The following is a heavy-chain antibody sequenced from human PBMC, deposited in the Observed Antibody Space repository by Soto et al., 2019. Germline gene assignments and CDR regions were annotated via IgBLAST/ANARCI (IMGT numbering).Heavy chain of an antibody. CDR2: IKQDGSEK. CDR3: ARVGYYDSSGYCPGCDAFDI. J-gene: IGHJ3*02. Sequence: GGSLRLSCAASGFTFSSYWMSWVRQAPGKGLEWVANIKQDGSEKYYVDSVKGRFTISRDNAKNSLYLQMNSLRAEDTAVYYCARVGYYDSSGYCPGCDAFDIWGQGTMVTVSS. D-gene: IGHD3-22*01. V-gene: IGHV3-7*01. CDR1: GFTFSSYW.